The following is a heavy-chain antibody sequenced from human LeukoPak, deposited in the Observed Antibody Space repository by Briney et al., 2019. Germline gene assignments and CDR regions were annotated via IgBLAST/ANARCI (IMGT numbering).Heavy chain of an antibody. V-gene: IGHV3-30*02. CDR2: IRYDGSNK. D-gene: IGHD3-10*01. J-gene: IGHJ4*02. CDR1: GFTFSSYG. CDR3: AKDRPLYGSGSYYKSYFDY. Sequence: GGPLRLSCAASGFTFSSYGMHWVRQAPGKGLEGVAFIRYDGSNKYYADSVKGRFTISRDNSKNTLYLQMNSLRAEDTAVYYCAKDRPLYGSGSYYKSYFDYWGQGTLVTVSS.